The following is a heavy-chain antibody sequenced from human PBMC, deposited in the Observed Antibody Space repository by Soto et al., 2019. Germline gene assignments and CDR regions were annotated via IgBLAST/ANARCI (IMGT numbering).Heavy chain of an antibody. CDR1: GGSISSGGYY. CDR2: IYYSGST. Sequence: SETLSLTCSVSGGSISSGGYYWSWIRQHPGKGLEWIGYIYYSGSTYYNPSLKSRVTISVDTSKNQFSLKLSSVTAADTAVYYCARGRCPIDYGMDVWGQAPTVTLS. CDR3: ARGRCPIDYGMDV. V-gene: IGHV4-31*03. J-gene: IGHJ6*02.